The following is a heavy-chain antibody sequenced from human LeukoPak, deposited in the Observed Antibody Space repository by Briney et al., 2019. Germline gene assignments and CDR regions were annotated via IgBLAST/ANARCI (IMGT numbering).Heavy chain of an antibody. V-gene: IGHV4-59*01. CDR2: IYYTGTT. CDR1: GGFMSDYY. J-gene: IGHJ3*02. Sequence: SETLSLTCTVSGGFMSDYYWSWIRQPPGKGLEWIGYIYYTGTTNYNPSLKGRVIISIDTSKNQFSLKLSSVTAADTALYYCARDYTMTHASDIWGQGTLVTVSS. CDR3: ARDYTMTHASDI. D-gene: IGHD3-22*01.